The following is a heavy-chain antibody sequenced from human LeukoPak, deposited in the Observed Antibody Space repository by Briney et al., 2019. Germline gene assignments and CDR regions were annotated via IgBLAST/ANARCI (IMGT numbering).Heavy chain of an antibody. CDR3: AKGGYCSGGSCYNNWFDP. D-gene: IGHD2-15*01. Sequence: GSLRLSCAASGFTFSSYAMSWVRQAPGKGLEWVSSIKSTGSSTYYGDAVEGRFTISRDNSENTVYLQMNSLRAEDTAVYYCAKGGYCSGGSCYNNWFDPWGQGTLVTVSS. CDR2: IKSTGSST. CDR1: GFTFSSYA. J-gene: IGHJ5*02. V-gene: IGHV3-23*05.